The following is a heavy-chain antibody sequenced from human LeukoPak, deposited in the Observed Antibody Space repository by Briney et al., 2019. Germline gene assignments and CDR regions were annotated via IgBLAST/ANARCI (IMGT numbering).Heavy chain of an antibody. CDR1: GYTFTGYY. CDR3: ARVSQDSSGWSNWFDP. V-gene: IGHV1-2*02. D-gene: IGHD6-19*01. CDR2: INPNSGGT. J-gene: IGHJ5*02. Sequence: ASVKVSCKASGYTFTGYYMHWVRQAPGQGLEWMGWINPNSGGTNYAQKFQGRVTMTRDTSISTAYMEPSRLRSDDTAVYYCARVSQDSSGWSNWFDPWGQGTLVTVSS.